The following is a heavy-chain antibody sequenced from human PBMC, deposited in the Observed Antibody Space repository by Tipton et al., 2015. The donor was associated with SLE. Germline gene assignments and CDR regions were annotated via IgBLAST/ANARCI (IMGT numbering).Heavy chain of an antibody. J-gene: IGHJ5*02. V-gene: IGHV3-48*01. CDR3: ARDRDTAMVTGWLDP. Sequence: SLRLSCAGPGFTFNSHSMNWVRQAPGKGLEWVSYISASSNTIYYADSAKGRFTISRDNAKNSLYLQMNSLRAEDTALYYCARDRDTAMVTGWLDPWGQGTLVTVSS. CDR2: ISASSNTI. CDR1: GFTFNSHS. D-gene: IGHD5-18*01.